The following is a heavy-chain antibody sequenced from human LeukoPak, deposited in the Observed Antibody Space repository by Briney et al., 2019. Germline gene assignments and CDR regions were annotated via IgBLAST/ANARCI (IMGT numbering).Heavy chain of an antibody. V-gene: IGHV3-30*02. CDR2: TNYDGSDR. CDR1: GFTFRNYA. J-gene: IGHJ4*02. D-gene: IGHD2-15*01. Sequence: RRPLRLSCAASGFTFRNYAMYWLRQAPGKGLEWVAFTNYDGSDRCYADTVKGRFTVSRDNPKNTLYLQMNSLRTEDTAVYYCAKDLPDRYSLEYWGEGTMVTVPS. CDR3: AKDLPDRYSLEY.